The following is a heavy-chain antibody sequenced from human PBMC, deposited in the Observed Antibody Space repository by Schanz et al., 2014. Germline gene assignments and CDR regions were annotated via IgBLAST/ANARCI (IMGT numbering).Heavy chain of an antibody. CDR2: IGVDGTTT. Sequence: EVQLLESGGGLVKPGGSLRLSCATSGFTLNNAWMNWVRQAPGKGLEWVSVIGVDGTTTYYADSVKGRFTISRDNSKNTLYLQMNSLRAEDTAVYYCARDFLLEQLGYSHYYYAMDVWGQGTTVTVSS. D-gene: IGHD2-15*01. CDR3: ARDFLLEQLGYSHYYYAMDV. CDR1: GFTLNNAW. V-gene: IGHV3-23*01. J-gene: IGHJ6*02.